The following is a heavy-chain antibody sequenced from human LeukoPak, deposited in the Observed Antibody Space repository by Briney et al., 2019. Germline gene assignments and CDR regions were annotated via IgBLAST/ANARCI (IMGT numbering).Heavy chain of an antibody. CDR3: ARGHFDTSSYYYVD. CDR2: VGSYNAKT. Sequence: GASVKVSCKASGYTFTNYGVTWMRQAPGQGLEWMGWVGSYNAKTDYAQKFQGRVTMTTDTSTSTAYMELRRLRYDDTAVHYCARGHFDTSSYYYVDWGQGTLVTVSS. V-gene: IGHV1-18*01. CDR1: GYTFTNYG. J-gene: IGHJ4*02. D-gene: IGHD3-22*01.